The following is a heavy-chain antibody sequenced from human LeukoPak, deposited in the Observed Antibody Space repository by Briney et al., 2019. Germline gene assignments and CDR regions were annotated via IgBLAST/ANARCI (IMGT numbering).Heavy chain of an antibody. CDR3: ARGGSSWPLPFDY. V-gene: IGHV3-30*04. J-gene: IGHJ4*02. Sequence: GRSLRLSCAASGFTFSSYVMHWVRQAPGKGLEWVAIISYDGSNEYYADSVKGRFTISRDNAKNSLYLQMNSLRAEDTAVYYCARGGSSWPLPFDYWGQGTLVTVSS. CDR2: ISYDGSNE. D-gene: IGHD6-13*01. CDR1: GFTFSSYV.